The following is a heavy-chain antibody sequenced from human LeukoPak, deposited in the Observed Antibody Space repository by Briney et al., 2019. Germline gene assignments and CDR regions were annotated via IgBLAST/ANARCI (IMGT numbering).Heavy chain of an antibody. CDR1: GGSISSGGYS. CDR2: SYYSGST. CDR3: ARDRNYYDSSGFDY. Sequence: RASETLSLTCTVSGGSISSGGYSWSWIRQPPGKGLEWIGYSYYSGSTYYNPSLKSRVTIAVDTSKNQFSLKLSSVTAADTAVYYCARDRNYYDSSGFDYWGQGTLVTVSS. D-gene: IGHD3-22*01. V-gene: IGHV4-31*03. J-gene: IGHJ4*02.